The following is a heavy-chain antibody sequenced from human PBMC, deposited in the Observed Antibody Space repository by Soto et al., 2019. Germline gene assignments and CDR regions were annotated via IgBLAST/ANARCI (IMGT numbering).Heavy chain of an antibody. CDR1: GGSISSGGYY. Sequence: PSETLSLTCTVSGGSISSGGYYWSWIRQHPGKGLEWIGYIYYSGSTYYNPSLKSRVTISVDTSKNQFSLKLSSVTAADTAVYYCARGTSGRTIFGVPNFDYWGQGTLVTVSS. CDR2: IYYSGST. V-gene: IGHV4-31*03. D-gene: IGHD3-3*01. J-gene: IGHJ4*02. CDR3: ARGTSGRTIFGVPNFDY.